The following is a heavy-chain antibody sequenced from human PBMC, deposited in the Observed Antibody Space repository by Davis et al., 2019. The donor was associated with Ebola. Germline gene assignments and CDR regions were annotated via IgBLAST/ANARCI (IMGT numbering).Heavy chain of an antibody. Sequence: SVKVSCKASGGTFSSYAISWVRQAPGQGLEWMGGIIPIFGTANYAQKFQGRVTITADESTSTAYMELSSLRSEDTAVYYCARDRLKVVGGQDRGMDVWGQGTTVTVSS. CDR2: IIPIFGTA. J-gene: IGHJ6*02. D-gene: IGHD2-2*01. CDR1: GGTFSSYA. CDR3: ARDRLKVVGGQDRGMDV. V-gene: IGHV1-69*13.